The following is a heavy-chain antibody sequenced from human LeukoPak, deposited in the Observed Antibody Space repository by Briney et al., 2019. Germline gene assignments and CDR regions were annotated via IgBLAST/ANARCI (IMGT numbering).Heavy chain of an antibody. D-gene: IGHD3-10*01. Sequence: SETLSLTCAVYGGSFSGYYWSWIRQPPGKGLEWIGEINHSGSTNYNPSLKSRVTISVDTSKNQFSLKLSSVTAADTAVYYCARALGSRGRAPFGYWGQGTLVTVSS. V-gene: IGHV4-34*01. CDR2: INHSGST. CDR1: GGSFSGYY. CDR3: ARALGSRGRAPFGY. J-gene: IGHJ4*02.